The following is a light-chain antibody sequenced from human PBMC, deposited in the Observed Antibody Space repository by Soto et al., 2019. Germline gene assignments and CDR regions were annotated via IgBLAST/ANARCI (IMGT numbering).Light chain of an antibody. CDR2: GAS. J-gene: IGKJ1*01. Sequence: EIVLTQSPGTRSLSPGERATLSCRASQSVSSNYLAWYQQKPGQAPRLLIYGASTGATGIPDRFSGSGSGTDFTLTISRLEPEDFAVYFCQQHGSAPWTFGQGTKVEL. CDR1: QSVSSNY. V-gene: IGKV3-20*01. CDR3: QQHGSAPWT.